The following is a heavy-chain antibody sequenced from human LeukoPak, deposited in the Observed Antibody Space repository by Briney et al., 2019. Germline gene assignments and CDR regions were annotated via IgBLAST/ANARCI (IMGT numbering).Heavy chain of an antibody. D-gene: IGHD6-13*01. V-gene: IGHV3-7*01. J-gene: IGHJ4*02. CDR3: ASSSWYSRGYFDY. Sequence: GGSLRLSCAASGFTFSSYAMSWVRQAPGKGLEWVANIKQDGSEKYYVDSVKGRFTISRDNAKNSLYLQMNSLRAEDTAVYYCASSSWYSRGYFDYWGQGTLVTVSS. CDR2: IKQDGSEK. CDR1: GFTFSSYA.